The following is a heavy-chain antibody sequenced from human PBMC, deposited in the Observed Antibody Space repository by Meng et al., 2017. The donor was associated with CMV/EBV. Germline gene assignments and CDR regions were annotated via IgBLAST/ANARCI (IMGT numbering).Heavy chain of an antibody. Sequence: GESLKISCAASGFTFSSYEMNWVRQAPGKGLEWVSYISSSGSTIYYADSVKGRFTISRDNAKNSLYLQMNSLRAEDTAVYYCARDQSGGCSSSSVYYYGMDVWGQGTTVTVSS. CDR3: ARDQSGGCSSSSVYYYGMDV. CDR2: ISSSGSTI. CDR1: GFTFSSYE. D-gene: IGHD6-6*01. V-gene: IGHV3-48*03. J-gene: IGHJ6*02.